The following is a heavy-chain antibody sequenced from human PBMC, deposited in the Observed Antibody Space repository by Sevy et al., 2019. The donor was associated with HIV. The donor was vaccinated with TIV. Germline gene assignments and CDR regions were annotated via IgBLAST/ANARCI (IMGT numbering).Heavy chain of an antibody. D-gene: IGHD3-22*01. CDR1: GFTFSSYV. J-gene: IGHJ4*02. CDR2: ISGSGGST. CDR3: AKEYTSGYS. V-gene: IGHV3-23*01. Sequence: GGSLRLSCAASGFTFSSYVLSWVRQAPGKGLEWVSTISGSGGSTYYADSVKGRFSTSRDNSKNTMYLEMNSLRAEDTAVYYCAKEYTSGYSWGQGTLVTVSS.